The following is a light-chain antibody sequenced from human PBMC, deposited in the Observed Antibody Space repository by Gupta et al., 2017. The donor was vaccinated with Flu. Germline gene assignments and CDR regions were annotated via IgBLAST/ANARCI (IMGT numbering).Light chain of an antibody. Sequence: ATLSLSPGERATRSCRARQSVRSYLEWYKQKPGQAPRLLIYDASNRDTGIQARFSGSGYGKDLTLTISSREQEEFAGYYCQQRSNRPPYTFGQGTKLQIK. CDR2: DAS. CDR3: QQRSNRPPYT. J-gene: IGKJ2*01. CDR1: QSVRSY. V-gene: IGKV3-11*01.